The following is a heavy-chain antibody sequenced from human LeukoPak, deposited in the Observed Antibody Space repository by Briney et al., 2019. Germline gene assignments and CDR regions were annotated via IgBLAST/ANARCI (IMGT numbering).Heavy chain of an antibody. Sequence: PGGSLRLSCAASGFIFSNYGMSWVRQAPGKGLEWVSAIRGNAGTTYYADSVKGRFTIFRDNYKNVLYLQMNSLRVEDTAVYYCAKGHGDASGYYYFDSWGQGTLVTVSS. V-gene: IGHV3-23*01. CDR1: GFIFSNYG. D-gene: IGHD3-22*01. CDR2: IRGNAGTT. J-gene: IGHJ4*02. CDR3: AKGHGDASGYYYFDS.